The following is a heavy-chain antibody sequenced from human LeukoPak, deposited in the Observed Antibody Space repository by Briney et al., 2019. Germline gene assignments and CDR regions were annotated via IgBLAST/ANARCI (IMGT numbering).Heavy chain of an antibody. J-gene: IGHJ4*02. D-gene: IGHD2-15*01. Sequence: SDTLSLTCTVSGYSISSGYYWGRLRPPPGEGLEWIGSIYHSGSTYYNPSLKSRVPLPVDTPQNHFSLKLHSVTPAAPPMSFCPRGSGGDGYFDFWGRGTRVPVSS. CDR2: IYHSGST. CDR3: PRGSGGDGYFDF. V-gene: IGHV4-38-2*02. CDR1: GYSISSGYY.